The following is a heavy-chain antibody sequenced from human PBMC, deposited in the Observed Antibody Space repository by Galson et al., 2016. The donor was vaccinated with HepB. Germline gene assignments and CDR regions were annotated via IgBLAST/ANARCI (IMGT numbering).Heavy chain of an antibody. CDR1: GAIFTTYG. CDR2: IITIFASP. D-gene: IGHD5-12*01. V-gene: IGHV1-69*13. Sequence: SVKVSCKASGAIFTTYGIHWVRQAPGQGLEWMGGIITIFASPHYAQTFQGRVTITADESTTTAYMELTSLTSADTAVYYCARPAHPSGDDPYYFDSWGQGTLVTVSS. CDR3: ARPAHPSGDDPYYFDS. J-gene: IGHJ4*02.